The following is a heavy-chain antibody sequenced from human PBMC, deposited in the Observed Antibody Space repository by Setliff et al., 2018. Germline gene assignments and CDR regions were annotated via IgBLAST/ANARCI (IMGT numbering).Heavy chain of an antibody. D-gene: IGHD2-2*01. CDR3: ARDRSSTAPDAFDI. Sequence: ASVKVSCKASGYTFTSYAMNWVRQAPGQGLEWMGWTNTNTGNPTYAQGFTGRFVFSLDTSVSTAYLQISSLKAEDTAVYYCARDRSSTAPDAFDIWGQGTIVTVSS. J-gene: IGHJ3*02. CDR1: GYTFTSYA. CDR2: TNTNTGNP. V-gene: IGHV7-4-1*02.